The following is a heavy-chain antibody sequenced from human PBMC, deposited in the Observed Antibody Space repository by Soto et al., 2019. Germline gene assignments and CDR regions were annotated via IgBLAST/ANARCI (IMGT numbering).Heavy chain of an antibody. CDR1: GFTFSSYG. D-gene: IGHD3-22*01. Sequence: GGSLRLSCAASGFTFSSYGMHWVRQAPGKGLEWVAVISYDGSNKYYADSVKGRFTISRDNSKNTLYLQMNSLRAEDTAVYYCAKDRDYDSSGFDYWGQGTLVTAPQ. CDR2: ISYDGSNK. CDR3: AKDRDYDSSGFDY. J-gene: IGHJ4*02. V-gene: IGHV3-30*18.